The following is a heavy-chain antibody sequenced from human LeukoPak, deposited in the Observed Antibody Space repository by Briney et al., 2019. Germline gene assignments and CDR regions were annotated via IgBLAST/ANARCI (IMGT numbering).Heavy chain of an antibody. CDR1: GCTFTGYY. D-gene: IGHD4-17*01. CDR3: ARVYDYGDYGAFDI. J-gene: IGHJ3*02. V-gene: IGHV1-2*02. Sequence: ASVKVSCKASGCTFTGYYMHWVRQAPGQGLEWMGWINPNSGGTNYAQKFQGRVTMTRDTSISTAYMELSRLRSDDTAVYYCARVYDYGDYGAFDIWGQGTMVTVSS. CDR2: INPNSGGT.